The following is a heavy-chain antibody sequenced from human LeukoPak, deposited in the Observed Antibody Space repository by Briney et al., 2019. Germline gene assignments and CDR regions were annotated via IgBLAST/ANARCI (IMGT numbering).Heavy chain of an antibody. Sequence: GASVKVSCKASGYTFSRYYMHWVRQAPGHGLEWMGWINPNTGDTTYEQKLQGRATMTRDTSITTAYMELSRLTSDDTAVYYCASLGDFFGSGSYAPFDYWGQGSLVTVSS. J-gene: IGHJ4*02. CDR3: ASLGDFFGSGSYAPFDY. D-gene: IGHD3-10*01. V-gene: IGHV1-2*02. CDR2: INPNTGDT. CDR1: GYTFSRYY.